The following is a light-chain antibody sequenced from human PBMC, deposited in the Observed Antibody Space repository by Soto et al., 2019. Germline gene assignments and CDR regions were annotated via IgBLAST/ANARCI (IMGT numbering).Light chain of an antibody. V-gene: IGKV3-15*01. CDR3: QHYNNWPLT. J-gene: IGKJ4*01. CDR1: QSVSSN. CDR2: AAS. Sequence: EIVMTQSPATLSVSPGERAILSCRASQSVSSNLAWYQQKPGQAPRLLIYAASTRATGIPVRFSGSGSGTEFTLTISSLQSEDFALYYCQHYNNWPLTFGGGTKVEIK.